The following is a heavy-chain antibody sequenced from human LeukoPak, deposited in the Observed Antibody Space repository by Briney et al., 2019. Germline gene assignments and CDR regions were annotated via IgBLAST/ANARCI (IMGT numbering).Heavy chain of an antibody. CDR3: AKGKRGNYDY. CDR1: GFTFSTYA. D-gene: IGHD1-26*01. Sequence: GGSLRLSCAASGFTFSTYAMTWVRQAPGKGLEWVSSITDRGGDTYFADSVKGRFTLSRDNSKNMLYLQMNSLRAEDTAVYYCAKGKRGNYDYWGQGALVTVSP. CDR2: ITDRGGDT. J-gene: IGHJ4*02. V-gene: IGHV3-23*01.